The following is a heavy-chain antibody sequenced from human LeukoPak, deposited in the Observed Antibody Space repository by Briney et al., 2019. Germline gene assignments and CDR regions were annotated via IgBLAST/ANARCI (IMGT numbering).Heavy chain of an antibody. V-gene: IGHV3-7*01. Sequence: GGSLRLSCAGSGFTFSDFWMTWVRQTPGKGLEWVANIKEDGTEKNLVDSVKGRFTISRDNAKNSLYLQMNSLRAEDTAVYYCASQASYYYDSSGGFDYWGQGTLVTVSS. CDR1: GFTFSDFW. CDR2: IKEDGTEK. CDR3: ASQASYYYDSSGGFDY. J-gene: IGHJ4*02. D-gene: IGHD3-22*01.